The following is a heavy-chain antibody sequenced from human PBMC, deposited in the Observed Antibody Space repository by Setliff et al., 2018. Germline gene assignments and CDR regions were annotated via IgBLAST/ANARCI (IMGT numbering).Heavy chain of an antibody. D-gene: IGHD1-26*01. J-gene: IGHJ3*01. CDR3: AREVGTSTSSDAFDV. CDR2: MHSSGTT. CDR1: GGSISSGDYY. V-gene: IGHV4-30-4*08. Sequence: SETLSLTCSVSGGSISSGDYYWSWIRQPPGKGLEWIAYMHSSGTTYRNPSLERRVTMSRDTSKNQFSLDLRSVTAADTAVYYCAREVGTSTSSDAFDVWGQGMMVTVSS.